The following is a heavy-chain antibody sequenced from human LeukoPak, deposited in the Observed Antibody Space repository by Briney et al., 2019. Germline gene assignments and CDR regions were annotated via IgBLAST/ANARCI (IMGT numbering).Heavy chain of an antibody. CDR2: MNPNSGNT. Sequence: ASVKVSCKASGYTFTSYDINWVRQAAGQGLEWMGWMNPNSGNTGYAQKFQGRVTMTRNTSISTAYMELSSLRSDDTAVYYCARVTSSSWYSYVDYWGQGTLVIVSS. CDR1: GYTFTSYD. J-gene: IGHJ4*02. D-gene: IGHD6-13*01. V-gene: IGHV1-8*01. CDR3: ARVTSSSWYSYVDY.